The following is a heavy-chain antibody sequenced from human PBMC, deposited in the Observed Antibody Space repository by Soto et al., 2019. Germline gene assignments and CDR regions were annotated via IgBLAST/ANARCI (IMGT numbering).Heavy chain of an antibody. CDR2: INHSGST. CDR1: GGSFSGYY. Sequence: SETLSVTCAVYGGSFSGYYWSWIRQPPGKGLEWIGEINHSGSTNYNPSLKSRVTISVDKSKNQFSLKLSSVTAADTAVYYCARVSGSYYYGMDVWGQGTTVT. D-gene: IGHD1-26*01. J-gene: IGHJ6*02. CDR3: ARVSGSYYYGMDV. V-gene: IGHV4-34*01.